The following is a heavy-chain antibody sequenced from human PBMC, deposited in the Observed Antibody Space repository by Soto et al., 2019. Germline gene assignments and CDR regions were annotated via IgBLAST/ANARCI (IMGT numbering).Heavy chain of an antibody. V-gene: IGHV3-30*18. D-gene: IGHD1-26*01. Sequence: GGSLRLSCAASGFSISDYGMEWVRQAPGKGLEWVALISYDGNNTYYADSVKGRFTISRDNSKDTLFLQMTGLLAEDTAVYYCAKGAGDRLSLGMDVWGQGTTVTVSS. CDR1: GFSISDYG. CDR3: AKGAGDRLSLGMDV. J-gene: IGHJ6*02. CDR2: ISYDGNNT.